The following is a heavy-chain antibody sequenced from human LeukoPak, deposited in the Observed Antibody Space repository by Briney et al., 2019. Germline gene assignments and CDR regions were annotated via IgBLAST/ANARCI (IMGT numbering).Heavy chain of an antibody. CDR1: GYTFTGYY. J-gene: IGHJ5*02. CDR3: ARVAQGIAAAGTRWFDP. Sequence: HGASVKVSCTASGYTFTGYYMHWVRQAPGQGLEWMGWINPNSGGTNYAQKFQGRFTMTRDTSISTAYMELSRLRSDDTAVYYCARVAQGIAAAGTRWFDPWGQGTLVTVSS. V-gene: IGHV1-2*02. CDR2: INPNSGGT. D-gene: IGHD6-13*01.